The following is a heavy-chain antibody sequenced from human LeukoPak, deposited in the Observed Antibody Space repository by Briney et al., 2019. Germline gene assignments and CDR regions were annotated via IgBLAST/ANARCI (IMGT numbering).Heavy chain of an antibody. CDR2: IKQDGSEK. Sequence: GGSLRLSCAASGFTFSSYWMSWVRQAPGKGLEWVANIKQDGSEKYYVDSVKGRFTISRDNAKNSPYLQMNSLRAEDTAVYYCARVKGTVAGSNWFDPWGQGTLVTVSS. J-gene: IGHJ5*02. D-gene: IGHD6-19*01. CDR1: GFTFSSYW. V-gene: IGHV3-7*01. CDR3: ARVKGTVAGSNWFDP.